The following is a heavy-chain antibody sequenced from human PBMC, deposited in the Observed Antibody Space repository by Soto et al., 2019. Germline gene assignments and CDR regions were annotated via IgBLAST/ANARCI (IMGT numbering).Heavy chain of an antibody. J-gene: IGHJ6*03. V-gene: IGHV3-9*01. Sequence: EVQLVESGGGLVQPGRSLRLSCAASGFTFDDYAMHWVRQAPGKGLEWVSGIRWNSGSVDYADSVKGRFTISRDNAKNSLYLQMNNLRGEDTAVYYCAKALYGDYSYYYMDVWGKGTTVTDSS. D-gene: IGHD4-17*01. CDR1: GFTFDDYA. CDR3: AKALYGDYSYYYMDV. CDR2: IRWNSGSV.